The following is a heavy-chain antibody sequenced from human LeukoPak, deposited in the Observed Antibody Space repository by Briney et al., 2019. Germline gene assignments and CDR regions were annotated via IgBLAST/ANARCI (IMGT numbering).Heavy chain of an antibody. J-gene: IGHJ4*02. CDR1: GGSISSSPQY. V-gene: IGHV4-39*01. Sequence: SETLSLTCTVSGGSISSSPQYWGWIRQPPGKGLEWIGSIHYSGSTYYSPSLKSRVTISVDTSRNQFSLKLSSVTAADTAVYYCARHPGYWGQGTLVTVSS. CDR2: IHYSGST. CDR3: ARHPGY.